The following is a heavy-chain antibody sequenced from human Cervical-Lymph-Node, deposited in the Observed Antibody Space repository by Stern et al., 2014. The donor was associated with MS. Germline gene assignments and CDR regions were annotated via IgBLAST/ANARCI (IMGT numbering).Heavy chain of an antibody. D-gene: IGHD2-15*01. CDR1: GGTFSSSYA. CDR3: ARGIVSNRAAATLHNLFDP. Sequence: VQLVESGAGVEKPGSSVKVSCKASGGTFSSSYAVSWVRQAPGQVLEGLGRIIPILGFANYAQKFQSRVSITPDTSTSTVYMELSRLTSEDTAVYYCARGIVSNRAAATLHNLFDPWGQGTLVTVSS. J-gene: IGHJ5*02. CDR2: IIPILGFA. V-gene: IGHV1-69*09.